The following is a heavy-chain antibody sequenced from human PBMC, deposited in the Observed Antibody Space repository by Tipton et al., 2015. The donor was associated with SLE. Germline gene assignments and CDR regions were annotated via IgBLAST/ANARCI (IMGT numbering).Heavy chain of an antibody. CDR3: ARERAIVGAPHFDY. Sequence: LSCAASGFTFSSYSMNWVRQAPGKGLEWIGSIYHSGSTYYNPSLKSRVTISVDTSKNQFSLKLSSVTAADTAVYYCARERAIVGAPHFDYWGQGTLVTVSS. J-gene: IGHJ4*02. D-gene: IGHD1-26*01. CDR2: IYHSGST. CDR1: GFTFSSYS. V-gene: IGHV4-38-2*02.